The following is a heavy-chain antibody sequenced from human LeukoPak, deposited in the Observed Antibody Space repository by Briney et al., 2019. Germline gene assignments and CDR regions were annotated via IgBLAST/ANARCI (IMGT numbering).Heavy chain of an antibody. Sequence: SETLSLTCTVSGGSISSSSYYWGWIRQPPGKGLEWIGSIYYSGSTNYNPSLKSRVTISVDTSKNQFSLKLSSVTAADTAGYSCPSYPGYCSSTSCNAYWGQGTLVTVSS. D-gene: IGHD2-2*01. CDR1: GGSISSSSYY. V-gene: IGHV4-39*07. J-gene: IGHJ4*02. CDR3: PSYPGYCSSTSCNAY. CDR2: IYYSGST.